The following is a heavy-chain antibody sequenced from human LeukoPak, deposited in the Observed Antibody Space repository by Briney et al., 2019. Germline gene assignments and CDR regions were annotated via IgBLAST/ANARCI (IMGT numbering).Heavy chain of an antibody. D-gene: IGHD3-16*01. V-gene: IGHV4-61*01. CDR2: ISNSGST. CDR3: ASGGASSIPLDY. Sequence: PSETLSLTCTVSGGSIGGNSYWSWIRPPPGKGPEWIGHISNSGSTYYSPSLSSRVTISLDTSKNQFSLKLRSVTAADTAVYYCASGGASSIPLDYWGRGTMVTVS. J-gene: IGHJ4*02. CDR1: GGSIGGNSY.